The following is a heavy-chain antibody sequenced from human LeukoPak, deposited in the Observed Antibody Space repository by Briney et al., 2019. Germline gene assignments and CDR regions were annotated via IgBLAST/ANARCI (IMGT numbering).Heavy chain of an antibody. D-gene: IGHD3-9*01. J-gene: IGHJ5*02. Sequence: PGGSLRLSCAASGFTVSSNYMSWVRQAPGKGLEWVSIIYSGGSTFYADSVKGRFTISRDNSKNTLYLQMNSLRAEDTAVYYCAAGVLRYFDWFDANWFDPWGQGTLVTVSS. CDR1: GFTVSSNY. CDR2: IYSGGST. CDR3: AAGVLRYFDWFDANWFDP. V-gene: IGHV3-53*01.